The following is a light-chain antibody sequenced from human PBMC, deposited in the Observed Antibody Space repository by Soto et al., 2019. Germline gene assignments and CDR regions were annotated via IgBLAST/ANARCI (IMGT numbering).Light chain of an antibody. CDR3: QKYNSAPWT. CDR2: AAS. CDR1: QGISNY. J-gene: IGKJ1*01. V-gene: IGKV1-27*01. Sequence: QSPSSLSAAVGDRITIPCRASQGISNYLAWYQQKPGKVPKLLIYAASTWQSGVPSRFSGSGSGTDFTLTISSLQPEDVATYYCQKYNSAPWTFGQGTKVDIK.